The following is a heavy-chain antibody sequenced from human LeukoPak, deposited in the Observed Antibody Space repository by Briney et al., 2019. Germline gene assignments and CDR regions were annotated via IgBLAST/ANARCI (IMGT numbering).Heavy chain of an antibody. Sequence: GGSLRLSCAASGFTFSSYAMNWVRQAPGKGLEWVSYISSSGSTIYYADSVRGRFTISRDNAKNSLYLQMNSLRAEDTAVYYCAELGITMIGGVWGKGTTVTISS. CDR1: GFTFSSYA. D-gene: IGHD3-10*02. V-gene: IGHV3-48*03. CDR3: AELGITMIGGV. CDR2: ISSSGSTI. J-gene: IGHJ6*04.